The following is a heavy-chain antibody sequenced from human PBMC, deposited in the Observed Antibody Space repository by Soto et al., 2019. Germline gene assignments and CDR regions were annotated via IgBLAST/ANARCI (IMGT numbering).Heavy chain of an antibody. CDR3: ARGRYCLTGRCFPNWFDS. CDR1: GDSISTVDYF. Sequence: SETLSLTCSVSGDSISTVDYFGAWIRQPPGQALEYIGYIYKSATTYYNPSFESRVAISLDTSKSQFSLNVTSVTAADTAVYFCARGRYCLTGRCFPNWFDSWGQGTLVTVSS. CDR2: IYKSATT. V-gene: IGHV4-30-4*01. D-gene: IGHD2-15*01. J-gene: IGHJ5*01.